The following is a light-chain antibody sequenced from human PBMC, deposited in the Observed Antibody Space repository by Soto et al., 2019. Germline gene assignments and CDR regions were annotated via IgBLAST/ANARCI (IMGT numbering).Light chain of an antibody. J-gene: IGKJ2*01. CDR1: QSVSSSY. CDR3: QQYGSSPPYT. CDR2: GAS. V-gene: IGKV3-20*01. Sequence: EIVLTQSPGTLSLSPGERATLSCRASQSVSSSYLAWYQQKPGQAPRLLIYGASSRATGIPDRFSGSGSGTDFTLNISRREPEDFAVYYCQQYGSSPPYTFGQGTKLEIK.